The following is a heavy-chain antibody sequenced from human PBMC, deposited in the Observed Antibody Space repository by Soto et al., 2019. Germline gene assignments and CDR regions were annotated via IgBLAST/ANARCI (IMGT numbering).Heavy chain of an antibody. V-gene: IGHV2-5*01. CDR1: GFSLSTSGVG. CDR2: IYWNDDK. CDR3: AHRPWVAGSFWGTTEIFYD. Sequence: SGPTLVNPTQTLTLTCTFSGFSLSTSGVGVGWIRQPPGKALEWLALIYWNDDKRYSPSLKSRLTITKDTSKNQVVLTMTNMDPVDTATYYCAHRPWVAGSFWGTTEIFYDWGQGTLVTVAS. J-gene: IGHJ1*01. D-gene: IGHD6-19*01.